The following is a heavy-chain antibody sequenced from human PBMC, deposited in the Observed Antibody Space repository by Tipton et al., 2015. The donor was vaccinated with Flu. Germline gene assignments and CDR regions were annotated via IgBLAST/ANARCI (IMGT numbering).Heavy chain of an antibody. Sequence: SLRLSCAASGITVSSNYLSWVRQAPGKGLEWVSVIYSGGSTSYADSVKGRFIISRHNYKNTLYLQMNSLRIEDTAVYFCALNRYDYYYAMDVWGQGTTVPVSS. J-gene: IGHJ6*02. V-gene: IGHV3-53*04. CDR2: IYSGGST. CDR1: GITVSSNY. D-gene: IGHD1-14*01. CDR3: ALNRYDYYYAMDV.